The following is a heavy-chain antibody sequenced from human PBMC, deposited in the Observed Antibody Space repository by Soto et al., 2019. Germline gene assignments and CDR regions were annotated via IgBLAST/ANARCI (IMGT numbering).Heavy chain of an antibody. CDR2: ISGSGVYT. CDR3: AKQVRDGTSSPYFFDY. J-gene: IGHJ4*02. CDR1: GITFSSYA. Sequence: EVQLLESGGGLVQPGGSLRLSSAASGITFSSYAMTWVRQAPGRGLEWVSGISGSGVYTYSADSVKGRFTLSRDSSKNTLSLQMNSLRVEDTAVYYCAKQVRDGTSSPYFFDYWGQGTLVTVSS. D-gene: IGHD6-6*01. V-gene: IGHV3-23*01.